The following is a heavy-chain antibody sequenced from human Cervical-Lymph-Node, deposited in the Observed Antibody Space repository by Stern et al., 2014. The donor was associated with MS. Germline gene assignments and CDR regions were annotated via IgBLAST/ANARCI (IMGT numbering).Heavy chain of an antibody. Sequence: VQLVQSGAEVKKPGASVKVSCKVSGYTLTELSMHWGRQAPGKGLEWMGGFDTEDGETNYAQRFQGRVTKTGDTSSHTAYKELRSLRSYDTAVYYCAADRDDFRSGYSAPTKGYGLDVWGQGTTVTVTS. CDR2: FDTEDGET. CDR3: AADRDDFRSGYSAPTKGYGLDV. CDR1: GYTLTELS. V-gene: IGHV1-24*01. J-gene: IGHJ6*02. D-gene: IGHD3-3*01.